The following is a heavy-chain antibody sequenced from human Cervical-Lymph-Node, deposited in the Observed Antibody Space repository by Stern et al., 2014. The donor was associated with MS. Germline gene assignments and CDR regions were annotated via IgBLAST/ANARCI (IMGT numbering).Heavy chain of an antibody. CDR1: GFSFSSYG. Sequence: QLVESGGGVVQPGRSLRLSCVASGFSFSSYGMHWVRQTPVKGLEWVAFIWSDGTNIYYADSVRGRFTISRDNSKNTLSLQMNSLRADDTALYYCARDTLAGLDWGQGTLVTVSS. CDR3: ARDTLAGLD. V-gene: IGHV3-33*01. CDR2: IWSDGTNI. J-gene: IGHJ4*02. D-gene: IGHD6-19*01.